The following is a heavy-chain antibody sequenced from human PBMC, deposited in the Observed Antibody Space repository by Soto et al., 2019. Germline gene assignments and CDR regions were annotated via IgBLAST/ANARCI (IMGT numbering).Heavy chain of an antibody. CDR1: GYTFTSYD. Sequence: QVQLVQSGAEVKKPGASVKVSCKASGYTFTSYDINWVRQATGQGLEWMVWMNPNSGNTGYAQKFQGRVTMTRNTSISTAYMELRSLRSEDTAVYYCARVARYCSGGSCYSFDPWGQGTLVTVSS. J-gene: IGHJ5*02. D-gene: IGHD2-15*01. CDR2: MNPNSGNT. CDR3: ARVARYCSGGSCYSFDP. V-gene: IGHV1-8*01.